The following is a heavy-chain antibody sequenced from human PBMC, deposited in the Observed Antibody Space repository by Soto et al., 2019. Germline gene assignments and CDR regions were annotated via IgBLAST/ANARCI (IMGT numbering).Heavy chain of an antibody. J-gene: IGHJ5*02. CDR3: AKIIRGGYCSGGSCIWFDP. CDR2: ISGSGGST. CDR1: GFTFSSYA. Sequence: EVQLLEYGGGLVQPGGSLRLSCAASGFTFSSYAMSWVRQAPGKGLEWVSAISGSGGSTYYADSVKGRFTNSRDNTKNTLYLQMNSLRAEETAVYYCAKIIRGGYCSGGSCIWFDPWGQGTLVTVSS. V-gene: IGHV3-23*01. D-gene: IGHD2-15*01.